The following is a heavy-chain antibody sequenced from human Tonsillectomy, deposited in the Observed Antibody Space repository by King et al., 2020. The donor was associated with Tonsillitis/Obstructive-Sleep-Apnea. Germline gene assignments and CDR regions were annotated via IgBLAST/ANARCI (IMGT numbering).Heavy chain of an antibody. D-gene: IGHD1-26*01. CDR2: ISSNGGRT. J-gene: IGHJ5*02. V-gene: IGHV3-64D*06. CDR1: GFNFSSYS. CDR3: LKKARLGSWFDP. Sequence: EVQLVESGGGLVQPGGSLRLSCSASGFNFSSYSMNWVRQAPGKGLEYVSAISSNGGRTYYADPVKGRFTICRDNSKNTLYLQMSSLRPEDTAVYYCLKKARLGSWFDPWGQGTLVTVSS.